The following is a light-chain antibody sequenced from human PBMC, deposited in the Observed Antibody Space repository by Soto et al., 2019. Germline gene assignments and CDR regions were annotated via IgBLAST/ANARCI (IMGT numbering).Light chain of an antibody. CDR1: RSDVGSYNR. Sequence: QSALTQPPSVSGTPGQSVAISCSGTRSDVGSYNRVSWYQQPPGTAPKLMIYDVSNRPSGVPDRFSGSKSGNTASLTISGLQAEDEADYYCSSFTTSRTYVFGTGTKLTVL. J-gene: IGLJ1*01. CDR3: SSFTTSRTYV. V-gene: IGLV2-18*02. CDR2: DVS.